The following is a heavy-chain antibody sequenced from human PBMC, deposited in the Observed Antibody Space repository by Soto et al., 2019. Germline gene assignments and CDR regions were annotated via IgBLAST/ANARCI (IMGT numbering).Heavy chain of an antibody. V-gene: IGHV3-13*05. J-gene: IGHJ6*02. Sequence: GGSLRLSCAASGFTFSSYDMHWVRQATGKGLEWVSAIGTAGDPYYPGSVKGRFTISRENAKNSLYLQMNSLRAGDTAVYYCARGGYCSSTSSDNHNSFGMDVWGQGTPVTVSS. CDR2: IGTAGDP. CDR1: GFTFSSYD. D-gene: IGHD2-2*02. CDR3: ARGGYCSSTSSDNHNSFGMDV.